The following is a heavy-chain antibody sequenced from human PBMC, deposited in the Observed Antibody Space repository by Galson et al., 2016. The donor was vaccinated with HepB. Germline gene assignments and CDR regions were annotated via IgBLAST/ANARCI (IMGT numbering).Heavy chain of an antibody. V-gene: IGHV4-4*02. D-gene: IGHD5-12*01. J-gene: IGHJ4*02. CDR2: IYHSGNT. CDR1: GGSISSSNW. CDR3: ATTTFSGYYFDS. Sequence: LSLTCAVSGGSISSSNWWSWVRQPPGKGLEWIGEIYHSGNTNYNPSLKSRVTMSVDKSRNQFSLKLSSVTAADTAAYYCATTTFSGYYFDSWGQGTLVTVSS.